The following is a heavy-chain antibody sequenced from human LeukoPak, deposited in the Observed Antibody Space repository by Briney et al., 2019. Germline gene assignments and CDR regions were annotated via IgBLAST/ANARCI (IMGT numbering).Heavy chain of an antibody. CDR2: IYYSGST. V-gene: IGHV4-59*12. J-gene: IGHJ6*02. CDR1: GGSISSYY. Sequence: PSETLSLTCTVSGGSISSYYWSWIRQPPGKGLEWIGYIYYSGSTNYNPSLKSRVTISVDTSKNQFSLKLSSVTAADTAVYYCTRDPEVPRAVGGQGTTATVSS. D-gene: IGHD2-2*01. CDR3: TRDPEVPRAV.